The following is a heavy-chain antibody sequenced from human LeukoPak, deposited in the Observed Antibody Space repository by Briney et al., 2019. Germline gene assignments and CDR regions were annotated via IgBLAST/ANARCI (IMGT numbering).Heavy chain of an antibody. V-gene: IGHV3-23*01. Sequence: RGSLRLSCAASGFTFSSYAMSWVRQAPGKGLEWVSAISGSGGSTYYADSVKGRFTISRDNSKNTLYLQMNSLRAEDTAVYYCAKSPSRYDISLGDVWGQGTTVTVSS. CDR3: AKSPSRYDISLGDV. CDR2: ISGSGGST. D-gene: IGHD3-9*01. J-gene: IGHJ6*02. CDR1: GFTFSSYA.